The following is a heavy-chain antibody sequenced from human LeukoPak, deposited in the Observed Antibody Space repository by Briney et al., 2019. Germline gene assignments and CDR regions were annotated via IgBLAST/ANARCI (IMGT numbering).Heavy chain of an antibody. V-gene: IGHV3-30*01. CDR1: GFTFSSYA. CDR2: ISHDGSNK. D-gene: IGHD2-2*01. CDR3: ARDVVPAAIMYWFDP. J-gene: IGHJ5*02. Sequence: GGSLRLSCAASGFTFSSYAMHWVRQAPGKGLEWVAVISHDGSNKYYADSVKGRFTISRDNSKNTLYLQMNSLRAEDTAVYYCARDVVPAAIMYWFDPWGQGTLVTVSS.